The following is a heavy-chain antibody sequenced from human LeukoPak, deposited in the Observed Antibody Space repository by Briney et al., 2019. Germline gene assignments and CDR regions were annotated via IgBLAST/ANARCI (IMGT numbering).Heavy chain of an antibody. CDR3: ARDLHVYSSGLTRKTYYYYYYMDV. J-gene: IGHJ6*03. V-gene: IGHV6-1*01. D-gene: IGHD6-19*01. CDR1: GDSVSSNSAA. Sequence: SQTLSLTCAISGDSVSSNSAAWNWIRQSPSRGLEWLGRTYYRSKWYNDSAVSVKSRITINPDTSKNQFSLQLNSVTPEDTAVYYCARDLHVYSSGLTRKTYYYYYYMDVWGKGTTVTVSS. CDR2: TYYRSKWYN.